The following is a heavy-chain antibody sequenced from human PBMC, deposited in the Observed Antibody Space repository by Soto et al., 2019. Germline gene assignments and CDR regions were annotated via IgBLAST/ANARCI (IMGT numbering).Heavy chain of an antibody. V-gene: IGHV1-46*02. CDR1: GYPFYTYY. D-gene: IGHD2-21*02. CDR2: IHPSGGGS. Sequence: AXVKVSCKSSGYPFYTYYLHWVRQAPGQGLEWMGMIHPSGGGSTYAQKFLGRVTMTMDSSTSTVFMELTSLRSADTAVYYCARGGHIAVVTDSFDSWGQGTLVTVSS. CDR3: ARGGHIAVVTDSFDS. J-gene: IGHJ4*02.